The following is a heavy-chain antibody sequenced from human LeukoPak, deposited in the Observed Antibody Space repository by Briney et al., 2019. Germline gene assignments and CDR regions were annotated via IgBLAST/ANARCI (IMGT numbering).Heavy chain of an antibody. CDR1: GYSISSGYY. CDR3: ARDHANYMDV. J-gene: IGHJ6*03. Sequence: SETLSLTCTVSGYSISSGYYWGWIRQPPGKGLEWIGSIYHSGSTYYNPSLESRVTISVDTSKNQFSLKLSSVTAADTAVYYCARDHANYMDVWGKGTTVTVSS. V-gene: IGHV4-38-2*02. CDR2: IYHSGST.